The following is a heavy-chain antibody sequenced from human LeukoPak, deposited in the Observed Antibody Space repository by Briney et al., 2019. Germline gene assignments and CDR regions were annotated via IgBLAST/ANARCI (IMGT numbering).Heavy chain of an antibody. CDR3: ARRVRSPLGAFDI. CDR2: IYYSGST. Sequence: SETLSLTCTVSGGSISSYYWSWIRQPPGKGLEWIGYIYYSGSTNYNPSLKSRVTISVDTSKNQFSLKLSSVTAADTAVYYCARRVRSPLGAFDIWGQGTMVTVSP. CDR1: GGSISSYY. V-gene: IGHV4-59*08. J-gene: IGHJ3*02. D-gene: IGHD3-10*01.